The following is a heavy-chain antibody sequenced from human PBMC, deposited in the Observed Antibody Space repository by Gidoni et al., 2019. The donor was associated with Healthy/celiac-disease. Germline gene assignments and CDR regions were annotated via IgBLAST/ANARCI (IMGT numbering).Heavy chain of an antibody. Sequence: QVQLVESGGGVVQPGRSLRLSCAASGFTFSSYAMHWVRQAPGKGLGWVAGISYDCINNYYADAVNGRFTISRDNSKNTLYLQMNSLRAEDTAVYYCAMEFMVLGYRGDAFDIWGQGTMVTVSS. CDR2: ISYDCINN. CDR3: AMEFMVLGYRGDAFDI. J-gene: IGHJ3*02. V-gene: IGHV3-30-3*01. CDR1: GFTFSSYA. D-gene: IGHD3-10*01.